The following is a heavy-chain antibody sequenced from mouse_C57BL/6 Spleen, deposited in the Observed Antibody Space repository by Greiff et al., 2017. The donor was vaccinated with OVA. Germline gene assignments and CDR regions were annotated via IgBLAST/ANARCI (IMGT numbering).Heavy chain of an antibody. CDR1: GYSFTGYF. CDR2: INPYNGDT. J-gene: IGHJ4*01. V-gene: IGHV1-20*01. Sequence: VQLKESGPELVKPGDSVKISCKASGYSFTGYFMNWVMQSHGKSLEWIGRINPYNGDTFYNQKFKGKATLTVDKSSSTAHMELRSLTSEDSAVYYCARTPSITTVVAGDAMDYWGQGTSVTVSS. CDR3: ARTPSITTVVAGDAMDY. D-gene: IGHD1-1*01.